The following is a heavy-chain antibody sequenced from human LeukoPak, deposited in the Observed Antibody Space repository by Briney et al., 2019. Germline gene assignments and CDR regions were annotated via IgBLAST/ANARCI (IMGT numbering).Heavy chain of an antibody. CDR2: INTNTGNP. CDR3: AVVAKGNYFDY. D-gene: IGHD2-15*01. CDR1: GYTFTSYA. V-gene: IGHV7-4-1*02. J-gene: IGHJ4*02. Sequence: ASVKVSCEASGYTFTSYAMNWVRQAPGQGLEWMGWINTNTGNPTYAQGFTGRFVFSLDTSVSTAYLQISSLKAEDTAVYYCAVVAKGNYFDYWGQGTLVTVSS.